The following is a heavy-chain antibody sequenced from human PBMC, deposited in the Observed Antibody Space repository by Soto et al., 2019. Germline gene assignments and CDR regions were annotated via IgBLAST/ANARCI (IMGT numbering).Heavy chain of an antibody. CDR3: ARVIWKYYYDSSGYYSTLDP. Sequence: PSETLSLTCTVSGGSISSGGYYWSWIRQHPGKGLEWIGYIYYSGSTYYNPSLKSRVTISVDTSKNQFSLKLSSVTAADTAVYYCARVIWKYYYDSSGYYSTLDPWGQGTLVTVSS. J-gene: IGHJ5*02. V-gene: IGHV4-31*03. CDR2: IYYSGST. D-gene: IGHD3-22*01. CDR1: GGSISSGGYY.